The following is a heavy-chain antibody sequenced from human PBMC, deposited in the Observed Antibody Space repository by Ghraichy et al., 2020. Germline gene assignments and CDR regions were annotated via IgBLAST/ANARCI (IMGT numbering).Heavy chain of an antibody. Sequence: SVKVSCKASGGTFSSYAISWVRQAPGQGLEWMGGIIPIFGTANYAQKFQGRVTITADKSTSTAYMELSSLRSEDTAVYYCARGRSGYSSGWYGGGGSDYWGQGTLVTVSS. V-gene: IGHV1-69*06. J-gene: IGHJ4*02. CDR3: ARGRSGYSSGWYGGGGSDY. D-gene: IGHD6-19*01. CDR2: IIPIFGTA. CDR1: GGTFSSYA.